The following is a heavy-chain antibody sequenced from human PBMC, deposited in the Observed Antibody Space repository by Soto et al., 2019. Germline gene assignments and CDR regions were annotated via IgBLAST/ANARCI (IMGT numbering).Heavy chain of an antibody. J-gene: IGHJ4*02. CDR1: GFTFSSYW. CDR2: IKQDGSEK. CDR3: ATSRTFDY. D-gene: IGHD6-13*01. Sequence: EVQLVESGGGLVQPGGSLRLSCVVSGFTFSSYWMNWVRQAPGKGLEWVANIKQDGSEKYYVDSAKGRFTISRDNAKNSLYLQMTSLSAEDTAIYYCATSRTFDYWGQGTLVTVSS. V-gene: IGHV3-7*01.